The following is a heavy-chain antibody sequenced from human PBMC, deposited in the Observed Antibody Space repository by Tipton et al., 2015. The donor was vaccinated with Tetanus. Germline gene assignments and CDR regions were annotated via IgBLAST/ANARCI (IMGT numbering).Heavy chain of an antibody. CDR1: GGTFSSYA. Sequence: QSGAEVKKPGSSVKVSCKASGGTFSSYAISWVRQAPGQGLEWMGRIIPILGIANYAQKFQGRVTITADESTSTAYMELSSLRSEDTAVYYCARGMYKWELRGIFDYWGQGTLVTVSS. CDR2: IIPILGIA. CDR3: ARGMYKWELRGIFDY. V-gene: IGHV1-69*04. D-gene: IGHD1-26*01. J-gene: IGHJ4*02.